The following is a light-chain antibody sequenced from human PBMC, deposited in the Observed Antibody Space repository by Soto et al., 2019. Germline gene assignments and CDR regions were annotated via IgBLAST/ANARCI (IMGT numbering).Light chain of an antibody. CDR2: DVS. CDR3: SSYTSSSTLV. V-gene: IGLV2-14*01. J-gene: IGLJ1*01. Sequence: QSVLTQPASVSGSPGQSITISCTGTSSDVGGYNYVSWYQQHPGKAPKLMIYDVSNRPSGVSNRLSGSKSGNTASLTISGLQAEDEADYYCSSYTSSSTLVFGTETKVTVL. CDR1: SSDVGGYNY.